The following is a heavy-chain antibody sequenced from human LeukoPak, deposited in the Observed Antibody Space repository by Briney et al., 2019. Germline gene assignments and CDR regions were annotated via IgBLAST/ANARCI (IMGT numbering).Heavy chain of an antibody. CDR3: ARQNGDGYSRTYYFDY. CDR1: GYSFTSYW. V-gene: IGHV5-51*01. J-gene: IGHJ4*02. D-gene: IGHD5-24*01. CDR2: IYPGDSDT. Sequence: GESLKIPCKGSGYSFTSYWIGWVRQMPGKGLEWMGIIYPGDSDTRYSPSFQGQVTISADKSISTAYLQWSSLKASDTAMYYCARQNGDGYSRTYYFDYWGQGTLVTVSS.